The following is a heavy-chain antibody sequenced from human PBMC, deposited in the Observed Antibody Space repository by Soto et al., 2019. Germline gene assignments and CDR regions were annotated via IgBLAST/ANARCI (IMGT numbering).Heavy chain of an antibody. CDR2: IKQDGSEK. J-gene: IGHJ4*02. Sequence: GGSLRLSCAASGFTFSSYWMSWVRQAPGKGLEWVANIKQDGSEKYYVDSVKGRFTISRDNAKNSLYLQMNSLRAEDTAVCYCARVRTGYYFDYWGQGTMVTVSS. CDR3: ARVRTGYYFDY. CDR1: GFTFSSYW. V-gene: IGHV3-7*01.